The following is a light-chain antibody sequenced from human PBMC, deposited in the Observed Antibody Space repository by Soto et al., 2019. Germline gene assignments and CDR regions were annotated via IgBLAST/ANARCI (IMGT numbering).Light chain of an antibody. CDR3: RQYNNWTTST. Sequence: IVLTKSPASLSVSPGESVTLACRASQSFXSNLAWYQKKPGQAPRPLTSGNSTRATGVPARFSGSGSGKELTLTISSLQSEALAVYYCRQYNNWTTSTFGQGTRLEIK. CDR1: QSFXSN. V-gene: IGKV3-15*01. CDR2: GNS. J-gene: IGKJ5*01.